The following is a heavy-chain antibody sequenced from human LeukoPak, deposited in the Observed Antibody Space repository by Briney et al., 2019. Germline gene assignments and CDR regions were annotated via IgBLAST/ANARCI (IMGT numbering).Heavy chain of an antibody. Sequence: ASLKVSCKASGYTFSNYGISWVRQAPGQGLEWLGWVSAYNGNTNYAQKLQGRVTMTTDTSTSTAYMDLRSLRSDDTAVYYCARERSGWFFSNWGQGTLVTVSS. CDR3: ARERSGWFFSN. D-gene: IGHD6-19*01. V-gene: IGHV1-18*01. CDR2: VSAYNGNT. CDR1: GYTFSNYG. J-gene: IGHJ4*02.